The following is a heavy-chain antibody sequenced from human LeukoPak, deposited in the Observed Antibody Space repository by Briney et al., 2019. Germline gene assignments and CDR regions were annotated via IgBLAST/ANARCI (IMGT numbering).Heavy chain of an antibody. CDR1: GFTFNTYA. J-gene: IGHJ4*02. Sequence: GGSLRLSCAASGFTFNTYAMNWVRQAPGKGLEWVSAIGGSGDNTYYADSVKGRFTISRDNSKNTVYLQMNSLRAEDTAVYYCAKDQSDKGSYAAFDYWGQGTLVSVSS. D-gene: IGHD3-10*01. CDR3: AKDQSDKGSYAAFDY. V-gene: IGHV3-23*01. CDR2: IGGSGDNT.